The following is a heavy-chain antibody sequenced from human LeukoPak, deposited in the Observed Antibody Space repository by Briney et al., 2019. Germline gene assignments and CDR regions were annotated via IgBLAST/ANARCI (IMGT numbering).Heavy chain of an antibody. D-gene: IGHD3-10*01. J-gene: IGHJ4*02. CDR1: GFTFSNYN. V-gene: IGHV4-59*12. CDR2: IYYSGST. CDR3: ARSPGWFGVTEDY. Sequence: GSLRLSCAASGFTFSNYNMNWIRQPPGKGLEWIGYIYYSGSTNYNPSLKSRVTISVDTSKNQFSLKLSSVTAADTAVYYCARSPGWFGVTEDYWGQGTLVTVSS.